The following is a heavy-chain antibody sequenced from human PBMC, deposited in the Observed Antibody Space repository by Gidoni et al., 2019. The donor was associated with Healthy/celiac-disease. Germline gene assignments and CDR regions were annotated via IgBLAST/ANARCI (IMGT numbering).Heavy chain of an antibody. CDR1: GFTFDDDA. J-gene: IGHJ4*02. V-gene: IGHV3-9*01. D-gene: IGHD1-26*01. CDR2: ISWNSGSI. Sequence: EVQLVESGGGLVQPGRSLRLSCAASGFTFDDDAMHWVRQAPGKGLCGVSGISWNSGSIGYADSVKGRFTISRDNAKNSLYLQMNSLRAEDTALYYCAKAVGAMGFDYWGQGTLVTVSS. CDR3: AKAVGAMGFDY.